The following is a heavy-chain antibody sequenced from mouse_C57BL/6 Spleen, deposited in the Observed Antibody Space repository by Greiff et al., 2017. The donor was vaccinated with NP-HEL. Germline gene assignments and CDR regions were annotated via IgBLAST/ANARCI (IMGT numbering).Heavy chain of an antibody. J-gene: IGHJ4*01. V-gene: IGHV1-82*01. CDR1: GYAFSSSW. CDR3: ARTDGYAMDY. Sequence: VQLQQSGPELVKPGASVKISCKASGYAFSSSWMNWVKQRPGKGLEWIGRIYPGDGDTNYNGKFKGKATLTADKSSSTAYMQLRSLTSEDSAFYFRARTDGYAMDYRGQGTSVTVSS. CDR2: IYPGDGDT.